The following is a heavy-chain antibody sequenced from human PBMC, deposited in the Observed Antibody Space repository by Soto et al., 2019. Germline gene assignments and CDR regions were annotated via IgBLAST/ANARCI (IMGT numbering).Heavy chain of an antibody. D-gene: IGHD2-15*01. CDR1: GFTFTSSA. CDR2: IVVGSGHT. Sequence: QMQLVQSGPEVKKPGTSVKVSCKASGFTFTSSAMQWVRQARGQRLEWIGWIVVGSGHTNYAQKFQERVTITRDMSKSTAYMELSSLRSEDTAVYYRAADSRYCSGGNCEDYWGQGTLVTVSS. CDR3: AADSRYCSGGNCEDY. V-gene: IGHV1-58*02. J-gene: IGHJ4*02.